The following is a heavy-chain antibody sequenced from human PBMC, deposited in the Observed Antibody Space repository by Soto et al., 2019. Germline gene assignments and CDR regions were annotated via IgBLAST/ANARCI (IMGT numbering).Heavy chain of an antibody. CDR2: INHSGST. V-gene: IGHV4-34*01. CDR3: ARGPYYYGSGSPHFDY. J-gene: IGHJ4*02. D-gene: IGHD3-10*01. Sequence: QVQLQQWGAGLLKPSETLSLTCAVYGGSFSGYYWSWIRQPPGKGLEWIGEINHSGSTNYNPSIKSRDTISVDKSKNQFSLKLSSVTAADTAVYYCARGPYYYGSGSPHFDYWGQGTLVTVSS. CDR1: GGSFSGYY.